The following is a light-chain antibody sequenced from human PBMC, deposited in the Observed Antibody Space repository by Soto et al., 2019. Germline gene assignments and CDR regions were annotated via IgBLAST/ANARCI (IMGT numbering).Light chain of an antibody. V-gene: IGKV1-NL1*01. J-gene: IGKJ5*01. CDR1: QSISTC. CDR2: GAS. Sequence: DMQMTQSPSTLSVSPGERVTISCPASQSISTCLAWYQQKPGKAPSLLIYGASTLESGIPARFSGSGSGTEFTLTISSLQPEDFATYYCQQYDRSLSTFGQGTRLEIK. CDR3: QQYDRSLST.